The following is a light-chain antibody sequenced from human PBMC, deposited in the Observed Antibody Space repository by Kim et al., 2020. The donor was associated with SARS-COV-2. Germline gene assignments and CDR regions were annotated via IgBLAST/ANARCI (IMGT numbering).Light chain of an antibody. CDR3: QQYDNLPIT. Sequence: DIQMTQSPSSLSASVGDRITITCQASQDISNYLNWYQQKPGKAPKLLIYDASNLETGVPSRFSGGGSGTDFTFNISSLQPEDFATYYCQQYDNLPITFGQGTRLEIK. J-gene: IGKJ5*01. CDR2: DAS. CDR1: QDISNY. V-gene: IGKV1-33*01.